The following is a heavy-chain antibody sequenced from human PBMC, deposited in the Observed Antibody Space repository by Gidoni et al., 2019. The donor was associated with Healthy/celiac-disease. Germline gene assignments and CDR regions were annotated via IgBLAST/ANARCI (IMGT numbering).Heavy chain of an antibody. V-gene: IGHV3-9*01. CDR1: GFTFDDYA. CDR2: ISWNSGSI. J-gene: IGHJ3*02. Sequence: EVQLVESGGGLVQPGRSLRLSCAASGFTFDDYAMHWVRQAPGKGLEWVSGISWNSGSIGYADSVKGRFTISRDNAKNSLYLQMNSLRAEDTALYYCVTESGSFEAFDIWGQGTMVTVSS. D-gene: IGHD1-26*01. CDR3: VTESGSFEAFDI.